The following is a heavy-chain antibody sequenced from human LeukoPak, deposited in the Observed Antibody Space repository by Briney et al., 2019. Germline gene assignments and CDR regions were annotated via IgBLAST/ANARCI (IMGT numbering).Heavy chain of an antibody. CDR1: GFTFSSYA. CDR3: ARASGYYYPKSHYFDY. V-gene: IGHV3-30*04. J-gene: IGHJ4*02. CDR2: ISYDGSNK. Sequence: GRSLRLSCAASGFTFSSYAMHWVRQAPGKGLEWVAVISYDGSNKYYADSVKGRFTISRDNSKNTLYLQMNSLRAEDTAVYYCARASGYYYPKSHYFDYWGQGTLVTVSS. D-gene: IGHD3-22*01.